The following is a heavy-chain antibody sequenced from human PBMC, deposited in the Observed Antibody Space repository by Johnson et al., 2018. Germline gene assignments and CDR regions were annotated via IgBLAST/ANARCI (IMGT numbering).Heavy chain of an antibody. CDR2: ILPIFATA. D-gene: IGHD5-18*01. Sequence: QVQLVQSGAEVKKPGSSVKVSCKASGGTFNSDAISWVRQAPGQGLEWMGGILPIFATANYAPKFQGRVTITADESTSTDYMELSSLRSEDTAVYYCARDLLGDSYSRFAYWGQGTLVTVSS. CDR3: ARDLLGDSYSRFAY. CDR1: GGTFNSDA. V-gene: IGHV1-69*12. J-gene: IGHJ4*02.